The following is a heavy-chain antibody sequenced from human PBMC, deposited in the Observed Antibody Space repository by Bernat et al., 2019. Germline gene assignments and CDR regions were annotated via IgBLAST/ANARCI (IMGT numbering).Heavy chain of an antibody. D-gene: IGHD3-10*01. CDR1: GFTFSSYG. CDR2: ISYDGSNK. J-gene: IGHJ4*02. CDR3: ATEGRAFPPRGEPHFDY. V-gene: IGHV3-30*03. Sequence: QVQLVESGGGVVQPVRSLRLSCAASGFTFSSYGMHWVRQAPGKGLEWVAVISYDGSNKYYADSVKGRFTISRDNSKNTLYLQMNSLRAEDTDVYYCATEGRAFPPRGEPHFDYWGQGTLVTVSS.